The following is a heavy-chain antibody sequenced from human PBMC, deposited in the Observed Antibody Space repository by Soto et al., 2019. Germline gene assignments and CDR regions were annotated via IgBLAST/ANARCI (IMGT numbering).Heavy chain of an antibody. CDR3: AHKGPEDWPLDY. CDR1: GFSLSTSGVG. D-gene: IGHD3-9*01. CDR2: IYWDDSK. V-gene: IGHV2-5*02. Sequence: QITLKESGPTLVRPTQTLTLTCAFSGFSLSTSGVGVGWIRQPPGKALEWLAVIYWDDSKHYSPSLRSRLTITKATSKTPVVLTMTNMDPMATGTYYCAHKGPEDWPLDYWGQGTLVTVSS. J-gene: IGHJ4*02.